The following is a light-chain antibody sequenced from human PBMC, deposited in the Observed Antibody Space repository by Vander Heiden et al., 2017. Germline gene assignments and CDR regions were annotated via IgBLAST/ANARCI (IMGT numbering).Light chain of an antibody. CDR3: CSYAGSYVYV. Sequence: QPALTQPRPVSGSSGQPVTIPCTGTSSDVGGYNYVSWYQQHPGKAPKLMIYDVAQRPSGVPDRFSGSKSGNTASLTISGHQAEDEADYYCCSYAGSYVYVFGTGTTVTVL. J-gene: IGLJ1*01. CDR1: SSDVGGYNY. CDR2: DVA. V-gene: IGLV2-11*01.